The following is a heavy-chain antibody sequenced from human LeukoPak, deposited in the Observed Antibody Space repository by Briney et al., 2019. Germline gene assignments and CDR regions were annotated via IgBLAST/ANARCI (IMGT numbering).Heavy chain of an antibody. D-gene: IGHD3-9*01. CDR3: ARHVWLQPFDY. CDR1: GGSISSYY. Sequence: PSETLSLTCTVSGGSISSYYWSWIRQPPGKGLEWIGYIYYSGRTNYYPSLKSRVTISVDTSKNQFSLKLSSVTAADTAVYYCARHVWLQPFDYWGQGTLSPSPQ. V-gene: IGHV4-59*08. J-gene: IGHJ4*02. CDR2: IYYSGRT.